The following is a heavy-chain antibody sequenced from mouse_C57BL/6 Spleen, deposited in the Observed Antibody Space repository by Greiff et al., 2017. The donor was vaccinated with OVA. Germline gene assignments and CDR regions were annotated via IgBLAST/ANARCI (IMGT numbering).Heavy chain of an antibody. D-gene: IGHD3-2*02. CDR2: IYPGSGNT. CDR3: ARGDSSGYVRTWFAY. CDR1: GYTFTDYY. J-gene: IGHJ3*01. Sequence: VQLQQSGAELVRPGASVKLSCKASGYTFTDYYINWVKQRPGQGLEWIARIYPGSGNTYYNEKFKGKATLTAEKSSSTAYMQLSSLTSEDSAVDFCARGDSSGYVRTWFAYWGQGTLVTVSA. V-gene: IGHV1-76*01.